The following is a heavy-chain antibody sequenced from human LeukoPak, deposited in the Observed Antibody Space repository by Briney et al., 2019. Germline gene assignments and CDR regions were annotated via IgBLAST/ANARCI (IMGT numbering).Heavy chain of an antibody. J-gene: IGHJ4*02. D-gene: IGHD6-19*01. V-gene: IGHV3-30*18. CDR3: AKDRGWCFEY. CDR2: ISYDGSDK. Sequence: WVAFISYDGSDKYYADSLNGRFTVSRDNSKHTLYLQINSLRAEDTAVYYCAKDRGWCFEYWGQGTVVTVSS.